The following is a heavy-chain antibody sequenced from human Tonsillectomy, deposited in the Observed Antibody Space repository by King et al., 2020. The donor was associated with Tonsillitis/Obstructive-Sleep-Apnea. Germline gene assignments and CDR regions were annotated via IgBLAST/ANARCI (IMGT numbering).Heavy chain of an antibody. CDR3: ARVPDCSSTRCYDDAFDI. D-gene: IGHD2-2*01. CDR1: GFTFSSYS. J-gene: IGHJ3*02. CDR2: ISSSSTTI. Sequence: VQLVESGGGLVQPGGSLRLSCAASGFTFSSYSMNWVRQAPGKGLEWVSYISSSSTTIYYADSVKGRFTISRDNAKNSLYLQMNSLRDEDTAVYYCARVPDCSSTRCYDDAFDIWGQGTMVTVSS. V-gene: IGHV3-48*02.